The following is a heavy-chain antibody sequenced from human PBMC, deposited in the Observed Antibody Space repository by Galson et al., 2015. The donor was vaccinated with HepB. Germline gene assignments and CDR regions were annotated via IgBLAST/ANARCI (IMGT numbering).Heavy chain of an antibody. Sequence: SLRLSCAASGFMFSTYPMSWVRQAPGKGLEWVAKIKQDGSKVYYVDSVKGRFTISRDNAKKSLHLQMNSLRAEDTAVYYCARDEGIATSGLDFWGQGTLVTVSS. J-gene: IGHJ4*02. CDR3: ARDEGIATSGLDF. CDR1: GFMFSTYP. D-gene: IGHD6-13*01. V-gene: IGHV3-7*03. CDR2: IKQDGSKV.